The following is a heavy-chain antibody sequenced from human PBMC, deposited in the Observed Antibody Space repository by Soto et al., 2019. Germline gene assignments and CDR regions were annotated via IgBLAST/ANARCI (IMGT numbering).Heavy chain of an antibody. D-gene: IGHD6-6*01. CDR3: AREGSSSGTDAFDI. CDR1: GFTFSSYA. V-gene: IGHV3-30-3*01. J-gene: IGHJ3*02. CDR2: ISYDGSNK. Sequence: GGSLRLSCAASGFTFSSYAMHWVRQAPGKGLEWVAVISYDGSNKYYADSVKGRFTISRDNSKNTLYLQMNSLRAEDTAVYYCAREGSSSGTDAFDIWGQGTMVTVSS.